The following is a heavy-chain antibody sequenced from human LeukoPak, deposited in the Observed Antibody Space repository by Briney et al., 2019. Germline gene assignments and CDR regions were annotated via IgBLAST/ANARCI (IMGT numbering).Heavy chain of an antibody. J-gene: IGHJ4*02. CDR3: ARDGRGGHNDF. CDR1: GFTVSSNY. CDR2: ISGSGGST. D-gene: IGHD4-23*01. Sequence: GGSLRLSCAASGFTVSSNYMSWVRQAPGKGLEWVSAISGSGGSTYYADSVKGRFTISRDNAKDSLFLQMDGLRVDDTAVYFCARDGRGGHNDFWGQGTLITVSS. V-gene: IGHV3-21*06.